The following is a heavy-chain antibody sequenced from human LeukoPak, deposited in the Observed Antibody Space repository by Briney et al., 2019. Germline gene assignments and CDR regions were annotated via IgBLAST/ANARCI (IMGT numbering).Heavy chain of an antibody. CDR1: GFTVSSNY. Sequence: GGSLRLSCAASGFTVSSNYMSWVRQAPGKGLEWVSDIYSGGSTYYADSVKGRFTISRDNSKNTLYLQMNSLRAEDTAVYYCARDGTISTDAFDIWGQGTMVTVSS. D-gene: IGHD3-3*01. J-gene: IGHJ3*02. CDR3: ARDGTISTDAFDI. CDR2: IYSGGST. V-gene: IGHV3-53*01.